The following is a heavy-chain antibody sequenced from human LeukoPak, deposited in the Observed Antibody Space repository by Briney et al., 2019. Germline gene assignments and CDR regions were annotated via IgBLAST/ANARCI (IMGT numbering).Heavy chain of an antibody. CDR2: MSASGSHT. V-gene: IGHV3-23*01. CDR3: AKVGSGNNYYFDY. J-gene: IGHJ4*02. D-gene: IGHD1/OR15-1a*01. Sequence: PGGSLGLSCAASGCIFSDFPMSWVRQAPGKGLEWISGMSASGSHTHSADFVKGRFTISRDNFKNTLYLQMNGLRVEDTAVYYCAKVGSGNNYYFDYWGQGTLVTVSS. CDR1: GCIFSDFP.